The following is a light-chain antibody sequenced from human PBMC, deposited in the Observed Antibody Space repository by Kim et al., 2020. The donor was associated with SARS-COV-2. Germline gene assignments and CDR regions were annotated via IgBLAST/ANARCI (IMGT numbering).Light chain of an antibody. V-gene: IGLV2-14*03. J-gene: IGLJ2*01. CDR1: RRDIGGFEC. CDR3: SSRTSSSTLV. Sequence: GQSLTISCTGTRRDIGGFECVSWYQQHPGKAPKVLIFAVSHRPSGVSPRFSASKSGNTASLTISGLQADDEAVYYCSSRTSSSTLVFGGGTQLTVL. CDR2: AVS.